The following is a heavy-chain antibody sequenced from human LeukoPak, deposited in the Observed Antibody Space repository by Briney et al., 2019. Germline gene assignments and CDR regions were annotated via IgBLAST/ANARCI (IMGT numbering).Heavy chain of an antibody. V-gene: IGHV1-18*01. CDR1: VYTFTSYG. J-gene: IGHJ3*02. Sequence: ASVKVSCKASVYTFTSYGISWVRQAPGQGLEWMGWISAYNGNTNYAQKLQGRVTMTTDTSTSTAYMELRSLRSDDTAVYYCARESSGYDFSDAFDIWGQGTMVTVSS. CDR3: ARESSGYDFSDAFDI. CDR2: ISAYNGNT. D-gene: IGHD5-12*01.